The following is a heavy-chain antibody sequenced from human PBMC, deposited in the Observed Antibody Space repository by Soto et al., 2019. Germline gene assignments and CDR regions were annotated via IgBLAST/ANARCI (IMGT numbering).Heavy chain of an antibody. CDR2: IYYSGST. V-gene: IGHV4-61*01. D-gene: IGHD6-19*01. J-gene: IGHJ5*02. CDR1: GGSVSSGSYY. CDR3: AAYSSGWYDRGRWFDP. Sequence: SETLSLTCTVSGGSVSSGSYYWSWIRQPPGKGLEWIGYIYYSGSTNYNPSLKSRVTISVDTSKNQFSLKLSSVTAADTAVYYCAAYSSGWYDRGRWFDPWGQGTLVTVSS.